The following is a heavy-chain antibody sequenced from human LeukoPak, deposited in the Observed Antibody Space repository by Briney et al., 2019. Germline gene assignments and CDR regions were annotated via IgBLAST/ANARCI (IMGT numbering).Heavy chain of an antibody. CDR3: ARLPIYYYYGMDV. J-gene: IGHJ6*02. V-gene: IGHV5-51*01. Sequence: GESLQISCKASGSGFTSYWIGWVRPMRGKGLEWMGIIYPGDSDTRYSPSFQGQVTISADKSISTAYLQWSSLKASDTAMYYCARLPIYYYYGMDVWGQGTTVTVSS. CDR1: GSGFTSYW. CDR2: IYPGDSDT.